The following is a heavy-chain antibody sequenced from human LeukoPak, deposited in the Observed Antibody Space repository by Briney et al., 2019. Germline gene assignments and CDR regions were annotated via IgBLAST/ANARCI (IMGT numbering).Heavy chain of an antibody. V-gene: IGHV4-61*02. D-gene: IGHD1-26*01. CDR3: ARDTSDYSGSHFDY. CDR2: IYTSGST. J-gene: IGHJ4*02. CDR1: GGSISSGSYY. Sequence: PSETLSLTCTVSGGSISSGSYYWSRIRQPAGKGLEWIGRIYTSGSTNYNPSLKSRVTISVDTSKNQFSLKLSSVTAADTAVYYCARDTSDYSGSHFDYWGQGTLVTVSS.